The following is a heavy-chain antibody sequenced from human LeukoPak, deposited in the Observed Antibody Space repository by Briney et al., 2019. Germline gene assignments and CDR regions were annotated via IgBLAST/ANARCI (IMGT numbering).Heavy chain of an antibody. CDR2: ISAHHTTT. Sequence: ASVKVSCKASGYIFRNYAVVWVRQAPGQGLEWMGWISAHHTTTAYAQKFQDRVIMTVDTSTNTGYMELRNLRSDDTAVSYCARAWDYSPRGRFDYWGQGTLVSVSS. D-gene: IGHD4-11*01. CDR3: ARAWDYSPRGRFDY. V-gene: IGHV1-18*01. CDR1: GYIFRNYA. J-gene: IGHJ4*02.